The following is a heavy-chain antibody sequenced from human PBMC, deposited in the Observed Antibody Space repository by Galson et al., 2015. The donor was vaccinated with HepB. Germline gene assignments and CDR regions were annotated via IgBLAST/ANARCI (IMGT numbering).Heavy chain of an antibody. CDR1: GLTFSNYR. V-gene: IGHV3-48*03. J-gene: IGHJ4*02. D-gene: IGHD2-8*02. Sequence: SLRLSCAASGLTFSNYRMSWVRQAPGKGLEWVSYISTTGTTVHYADSVNGRTTISRDNAENSLYLQMDSLRAEDTAFYYCARAKSSSETGGYPVFDYWGQGTLVTVSS. CDR2: ISTTGTTV. CDR3: ARAKSSSETGGYPVFDY.